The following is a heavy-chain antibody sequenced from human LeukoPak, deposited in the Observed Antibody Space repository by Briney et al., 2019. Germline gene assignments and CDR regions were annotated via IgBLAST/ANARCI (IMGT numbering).Heavy chain of an antibody. Sequence: ASVKVSCKASGGTFSSYAISWVRQAPGQGLEWMGGIIPIFGTANYAQKFQGRVTITTDESTSTAYTELSSLRSEDTAVYYCARQNSGSSTLHFDIWGQGTMVTVSS. V-gene: IGHV1-69*05. CDR3: ARQNSGSSTLHFDI. CDR1: GGTFSSYA. J-gene: IGHJ3*02. D-gene: IGHD1-26*01. CDR2: IIPIFGTA.